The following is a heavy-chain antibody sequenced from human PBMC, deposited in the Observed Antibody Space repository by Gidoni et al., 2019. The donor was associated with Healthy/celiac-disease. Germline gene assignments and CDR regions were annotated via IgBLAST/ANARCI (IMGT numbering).Heavy chain of an antibody. D-gene: IGHD3-22*01. V-gene: IGHV4-59*01. CDR3: ARDRYYYDSSGYEVEAFDI. CDR1: GGSISSYY. CDR2: IYYSGST. J-gene: IGHJ3*02. Sequence: VKPSETLSLTCTVSGGSISSYYWSWIRQPPGKGLEWIGYIYYSGSTNYNPSLKSRVTISVDTSKNQFSLKLSSVTAADTAVYYCARDRYYYDSSGYEVEAFDIWGQGTMVTVSS.